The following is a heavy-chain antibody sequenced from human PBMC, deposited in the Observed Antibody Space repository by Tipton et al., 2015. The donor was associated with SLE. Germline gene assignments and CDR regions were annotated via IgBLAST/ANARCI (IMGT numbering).Heavy chain of an antibody. CDR3: AGLSGFGLGHYYSMDV. CDR1: GYTFTGYY. V-gene: IGHV1-2*06. CDR2: INPNSGGT. D-gene: IGHD5-12*01. Sequence: QVQLVQSGAEVKKPGASVKVSCKASGYTFTGYYMHWVRQAPGQGLELVGRINPNSGGTNYAQKFQGRVTMTRDTSISTAYMELSRLTSGESAVYYCAGLSGFGLGHYYSMDVWGQGPTVAVSS. J-gene: IGHJ6*02.